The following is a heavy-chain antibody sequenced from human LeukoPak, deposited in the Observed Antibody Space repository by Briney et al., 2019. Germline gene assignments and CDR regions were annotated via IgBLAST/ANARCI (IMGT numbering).Heavy chain of an antibody. CDR1: AYNLSRYW. V-gene: IGHV3-7*01. D-gene: IGHD7-27*01. CDR2: INQNGSEK. Sequence: QPGESLRLSCAASAYNLSRYWMSWVRQAPGRGLEWVANINQNGSEKSYVASVKGRFAISSANAKNELYLQMNSLRAEDTAVYYCATWAYWGQGTLATVSA. CDR3: ATWAY. J-gene: IGHJ4*02.